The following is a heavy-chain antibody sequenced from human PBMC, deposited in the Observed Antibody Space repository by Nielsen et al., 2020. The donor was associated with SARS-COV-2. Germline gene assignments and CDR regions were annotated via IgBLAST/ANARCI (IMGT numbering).Heavy chain of an antibody. D-gene: IGHD6-13*01. CDR1: GFIFDDYA. J-gene: IGHJ4*01. CDR3: VKSPSPYSSAGSPFDY. V-gene: IGHV3-9*01. Sequence: GGSLRLSCAGSGFIFDDYAMNWVRQVPGKGLEWVAGLSWDGDSIGYVDSVMGRFTISRDNAKNSLYLQMDSLRPEDPAIYYCVKSPSPYSSAGSPFDYWGHGTLVSVSS. CDR2: LSWDGDSI.